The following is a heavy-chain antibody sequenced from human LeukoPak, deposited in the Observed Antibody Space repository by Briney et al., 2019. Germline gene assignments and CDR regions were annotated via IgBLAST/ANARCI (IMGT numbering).Heavy chain of an antibody. D-gene: IGHD4-23*01. Sequence: SETLSLTCAVYGGSFSGYYWSWIRQPPGKGLEWIGEINHSGSTNYNPSLKSRVTISVDTSKNQFSLKLSSVTAADTAVYYCARDWDDDGGNLDYWGQGTLVTVSS. CDR2: INHSGST. J-gene: IGHJ4*02. V-gene: IGHV4-34*01. CDR3: ARDWDDDGGNLDY. CDR1: GGSFSGYY.